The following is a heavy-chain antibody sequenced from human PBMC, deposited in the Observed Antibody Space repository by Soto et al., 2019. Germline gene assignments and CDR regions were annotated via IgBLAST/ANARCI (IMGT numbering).Heavy chain of an antibody. J-gene: IGHJ4*02. V-gene: IGHV1-18*01. Sequence: ATGKVSCKASGYTFINYGINWVRRAPGQGLEWMGWISAYNGNTKDAQKFQGRVTMTTDTSTSTAYMELTGLRSDDTAVYYCGRDMVTFGGVIVSGYWGQGTQVTVSS. CDR3: GRDMVTFGGVIVSGY. CDR2: ISAYNGNT. D-gene: IGHD3-16*02. CDR1: GYTFINYG.